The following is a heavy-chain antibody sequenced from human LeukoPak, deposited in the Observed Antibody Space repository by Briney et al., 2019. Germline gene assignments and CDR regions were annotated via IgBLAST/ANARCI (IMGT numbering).Heavy chain of an antibody. CDR3: ARARYCSGGSCYFDY. V-gene: IGHV4-59*01. J-gene: IGHJ4*02. Sequence: SETLSLTCTVSGASISPYYWSWIRQPPGKGLEWIGYIYYSGSTNYNPSLKSRVTISVDTSKNQFSLKLSSVTAADTAVYYCARARYCSGGSCYFDYWGQGTLVTVSS. CDR1: GASISPYY. CDR2: IYYSGST. D-gene: IGHD2-15*01.